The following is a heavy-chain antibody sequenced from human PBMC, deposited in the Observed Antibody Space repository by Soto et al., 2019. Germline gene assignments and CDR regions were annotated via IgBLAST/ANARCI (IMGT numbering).Heavy chain of an antibody. CDR1: GFPGFNFINNY. Sequence: EVQLVESGGGLIQPGGFLRLSCAASGFPGFNFINNYMSWVRQAPGKGLEWVSIIYTDGSAYYADSVKGRFTISRDNSRNTLYLQMNSLRADDTAVYYCATSAEGPYFFDYWGLGTLVTVSS. CDR2: IYTDGSA. CDR3: ATSAEGPYFFDY. V-gene: IGHV3-53*01. J-gene: IGHJ4*02.